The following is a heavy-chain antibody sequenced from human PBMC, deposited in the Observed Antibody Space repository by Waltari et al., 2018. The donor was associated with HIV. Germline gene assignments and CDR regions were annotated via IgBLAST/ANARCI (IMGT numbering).Heavy chain of an antibody. Sequence: QVQLVQSGAEVKKPGASVKVSCTASGYDFGSFGFSWVRQASGQGLEWMGRINAGNGNTKYSQKFQGRVTITRDTSASTAYMELSSLRSEDTAVYYCAREGYSSSSGVYWFDPWGQGTLVTVS. V-gene: IGHV1-3*01. CDR2: INAGNGNT. CDR3: AREGYSSSSGVYWFDP. J-gene: IGHJ5*02. D-gene: IGHD6-6*01. CDR1: GYDFGSFG.